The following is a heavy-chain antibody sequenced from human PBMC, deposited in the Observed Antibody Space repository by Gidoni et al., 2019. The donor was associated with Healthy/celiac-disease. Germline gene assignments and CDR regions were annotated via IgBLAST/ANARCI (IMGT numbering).Heavy chain of an antibody. CDR1: AGTFSSYA. D-gene: IGHD3-3*01. V-gene: IGHV1-69*01. CDR3: ARGTIFGVVIIHDYYYYGMDV. CDR2: IIPIFGTA. J-gene: IGHJ6*02. Sequence: QVQLVQSGAEVKKPGSSVKVSCKASAGTFSSYAISWVRQAPGQGLEWMGGIIPIFGTANYAQKFQGRVTITADESTSTAYMELSSLRSEDTAVYYCARGTIFGVVIIHDYYYYGMDVWGQGTTVTVSS.